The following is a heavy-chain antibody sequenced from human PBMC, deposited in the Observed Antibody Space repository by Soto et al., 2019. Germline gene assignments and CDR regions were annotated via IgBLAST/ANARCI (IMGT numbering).Heavy chain of an antibody. Sequence: GESLKISCAASGFTFSSYSMNWVRQAPGKGLEWVSSISSSSSYIYYADSVKGRFTISRDNAKNSLYLQMNSLRAEDTSVYYCASPRGWMDDAFDIWGQGTMVTVSS. V-gene: IGHV3-21*01. CDR2: ISSSSSYI. CDR1: GFTFSSYS. J-gene: IGHJ3*02. CDR3: ASPRGWMDDAFDI. D-gene: IGHD3-22*01.